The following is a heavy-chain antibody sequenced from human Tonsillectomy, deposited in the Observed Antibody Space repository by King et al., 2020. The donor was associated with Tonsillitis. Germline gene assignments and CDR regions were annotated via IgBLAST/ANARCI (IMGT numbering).Heavy chain of an antibody. CDR1: GYSFTSYW. CDR2: IDPSDSYT. D-gene: IGHD3-16*02. Sequence: QLVQSGAEVKKPGESLRISCKGSGYSFTSYWISWVRQMPGKGLEWMGRIDPSDSYTNYSPSFQGHVTISADKSISTAYLQWSSLKASDTAMYYCARSYYDYVWGSYRFYFDSWGQGTLVTVSS. J-gene: IGHJ4*02. CDR3: ARSYYDYVWGSYRFYFDS. V-gene: IGHV5-10-1*03.